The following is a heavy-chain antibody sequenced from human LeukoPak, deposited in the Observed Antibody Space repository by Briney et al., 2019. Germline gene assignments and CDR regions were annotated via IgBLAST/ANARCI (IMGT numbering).Heavy chain of an antibody. CDR1: GFTFSYYS. CDR3: ARDLGDVVLEPPSIHFDL. V-gene: IGHV3-21*01. J-gene: IGHJ2*01. CDR2: ISSRSSYI. Sequence: GGSLRLSCSASGFTFSYYSMNWVRQAPGKGLEWVSSISSRSSYIYYEDSLKGRFTISRDNAKNSLYLQMTGLRVEDTAMYFCARDLGDVVLEPPSIHFDLWGRGTLVTVSS. D-gene: IGHD2/OR15-2a*01.